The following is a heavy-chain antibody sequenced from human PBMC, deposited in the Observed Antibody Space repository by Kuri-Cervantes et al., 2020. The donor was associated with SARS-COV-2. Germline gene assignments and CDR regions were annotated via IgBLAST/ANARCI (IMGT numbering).Heavy chain of an antibody. CDR2: IYTSGST. Sequence: SETLSLTCTVSGGSISSYYWSWIRQPAGKGLEWIGRIYTSGSTNYNPSLKSRVTMSVDTSKNQFSLKLSSVTAADTAVYYCARQHVLRYFDWLSKNNWFDPWGQGTLVTVSS. J-gene: IGHJ5*02. V-gene: IGHV4-4*07. D-gene: IGHD3-9*01. CDR1: GGSISSYY. CDR3: ARQHVLRYFDWLSKNNWFDP.